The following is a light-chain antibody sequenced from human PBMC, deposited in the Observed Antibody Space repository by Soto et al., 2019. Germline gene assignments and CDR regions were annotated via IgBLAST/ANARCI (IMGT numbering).Light chain of an antibody. Sequence: DIQMTQSPSYVYASVGDTVTFTCRASEDVSRWLGWYQQKPGRAPSLLIFGATSLQDGVPSRFSATESGTHFTLTINGVQPDDFATYFGQQANVFPRSFGQGTKLDFK. J-gene: IGKJ2*01. CDR2: GAT. CDR1: EDVSRW. CDR3: QQANVFPRS. V-gene: IGKV1D-12*01.